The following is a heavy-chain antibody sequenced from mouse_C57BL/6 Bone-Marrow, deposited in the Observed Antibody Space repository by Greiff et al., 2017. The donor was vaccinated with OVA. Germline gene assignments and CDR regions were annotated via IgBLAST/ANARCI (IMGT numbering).Heavy chain of an antibody. D-gene: IGHD2-14*01. CDR1: GYTFTSYW. V-gene: IGHV1-52*01. CDR2: IDPSDSET. CDR3: AREEVLTYWYFDV. Sequence: QVQLQQPGAELVRPGSSVKLSCKASGYTFTSYWMHWVKQRPIQGLEWIGNIDPSDSETHYNQKFKDKATLTVDKSSSTAYMQLSSLTSEDSAVYYCAREEVLTYWYFDVWGTGTTVTVSS. J-gene: IGHJ1*03.